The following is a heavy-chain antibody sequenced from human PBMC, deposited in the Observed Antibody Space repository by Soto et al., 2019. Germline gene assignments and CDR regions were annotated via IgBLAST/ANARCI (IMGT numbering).Heavy chain of an antibody. J-gene: IGHJ4*02. V-gene: IGHV3-7*01. CDR2: IKQDGSEK. CDR3: ARERMTTVTTAFDY. CDR1: GFTFNRYR. Sequence: GGSLRLSCAASGFTFNRYRMSWVRQAPGKGLEWVANIKQDGSEKYYVDSVKGRFTISRDNAKNSLYLQMNSLRAEDTAVYYCARERMTTVTTAFDYWGQGTLVTVSS. D-gene: IGHD4-17*01.